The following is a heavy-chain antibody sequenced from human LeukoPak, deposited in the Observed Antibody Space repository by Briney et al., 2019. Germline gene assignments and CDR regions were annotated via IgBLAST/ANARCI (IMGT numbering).Heavy chain of an antibody. Sequence: GESLKISCKGSGYSFTSYWIGWVRQMPGKGLEWMGIFYPGDSDTRYSPSFQGQVTISADKSISTAYLQWSSLKASDTAMYYCARLYYDFWSGYFAVNNWFDPWGQGTLVTVSS. CDR1: GYSFTSYW. CDR3: ARLYYDFWSGYFAVNNWFDP. J-gene: IGHJ5*02. D-gene: IGHD3-3*01. V-gene: IGHV5-51*01. CDR2: FYPGDSDT.